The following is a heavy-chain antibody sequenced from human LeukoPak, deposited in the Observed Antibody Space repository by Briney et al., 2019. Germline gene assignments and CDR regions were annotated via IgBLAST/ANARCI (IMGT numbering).Heavy chain of an antibody. Sequence: SETLSLTCTVSGGSISSYYWSWIRQPPGKGLEWIGYIYYSGSTNYNPSLKSRVTISVDTSKNQFSLKLSSVTAADTAVYYCARIEVLCSSTSCPRWFDPWGQATLVTVSS. D-gene: IGHD2-2*01. V-gene: IGHV4-59*01. CDR1: GGSISSYY. CDR2: IYYSGST. J-gene: IGHJ5*02. CDR3: ARIEVLCSSTSCPRWFDP.